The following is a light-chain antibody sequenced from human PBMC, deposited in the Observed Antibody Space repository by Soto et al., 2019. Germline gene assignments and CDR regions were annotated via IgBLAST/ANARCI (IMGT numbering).Light chain of an antibody. CDR2: STN. V-gene: IGLV8-61*01. Sequence: QTVVTQEPSFSVSPGGTVTLTCGLSSGSVSTSYYPSWYQQTPGQAPRTLIYSTNARSSGVPDRFSGSILGNKAALTIAGAQADDEYDYYCVLYIGSGVSFGGGTKVTVL. J-gene: IGLJ3*02. CDR3: VLYIGSGVS. CDR1: SGSVSTSYY.